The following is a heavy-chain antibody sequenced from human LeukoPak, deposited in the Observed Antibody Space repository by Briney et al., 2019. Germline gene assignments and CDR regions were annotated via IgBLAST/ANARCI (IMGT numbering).Heavy chain of an antibody. CDR2: IYHSGST. CDR3: ARGGGSGWYEVDY. J-gene: IGHJ4*02. CDR1: GGSISSGGDY. V-gene: IGHV4-30-2*01. D-gene: IGHD6-19*01. Sequence: RSETLSLTCTVSGGSISSGGDYWRWSRRPPGRGLEWIGYIYHSGSTYYNPSLKSRVSISLDTSKNQFSLNLSSVTAADTAMYYCARGGGSGWYEVDYWGQGTLVTVSS.